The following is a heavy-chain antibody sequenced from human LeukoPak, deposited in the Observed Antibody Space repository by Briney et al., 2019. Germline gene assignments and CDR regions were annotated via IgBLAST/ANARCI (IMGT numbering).Heavy chain of an antibody. CDR1: GGSFSGYY. V-gene: IGHV4-34*01. CDR2: INHSGST. D-gene: IGHD2-2*01. CDR3: AGGRGSSTSPFDP. Sequence: SETLSLTCAVYGGSFSGYYWSWIRQPPGKGLEWIGEINHSGSTNYNPSLKSRVTISVDTSKNQFSLKLSSVTAADTAVYYCAGGRGSSTSPFDPWGQGTLVTVSS. J-gene: IGHJ5*02.